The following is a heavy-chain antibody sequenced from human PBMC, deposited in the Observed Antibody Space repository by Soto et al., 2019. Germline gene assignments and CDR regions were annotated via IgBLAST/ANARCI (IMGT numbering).Heavy chain of an antibody. V-gene: IGHV1-69*02. CDR2: IIPILGIA. CDR1: GGTFSSYP. D-gene: IGHD3-10*01. CDR3: GSGSYHSFVDY. Sequence: QVQLVQSGAEVKKPGSSVKVSCKASGGTFSSYPISWVRQAPGQGLEWMGRIIPILGIANYAQKFQGRVTITADKATSTAYMELSSRRSEDTAVYYCGSGSYHSFVDYWGQGTLVTVSS. J-gene: IGHJ4*02.